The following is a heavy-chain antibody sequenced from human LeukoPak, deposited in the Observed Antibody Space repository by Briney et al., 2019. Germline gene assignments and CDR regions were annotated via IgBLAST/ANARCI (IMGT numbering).Heavy chain of an antibody. CDR2: INPNNGDT. D-gene: IGHD3-22*01. CDR3: AREDNSGYYSFDH. V-gene: IGHV1-2*02. Sequence: ASVQVSCKASGYTFTDYFIHWLRQAPGEGLEWMGWINPNNGDTDYARKLEVGVTMSRDTSISSAYMYVSSLRSDDTAIYYCAREDNSGYYSFDHWGQGAPVTVSS. CDR1: GYTFTDYF. J-gene: IGHJ4*02.